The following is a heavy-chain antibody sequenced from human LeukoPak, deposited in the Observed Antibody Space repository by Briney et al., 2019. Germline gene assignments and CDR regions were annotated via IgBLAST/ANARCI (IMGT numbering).Heavy chain of an antibody. J-gene: IGHJ4*02. V-gene: IGHV3-21*01. CDR2: ISSSSSSYI. Sequence: GGSLRLSCAASGFTFNSYSMNWVRQAPGKGLEWVSSISSSSSSYIYYADSVKGRFTISRDNAKNSLYLQMNSLRAEDTAVYYCARLSRASLDFDYWGQGTLVTVSS. CDR1: GFTFNSYS. CDR3: ARLSRASLDFDY. D-gene: IGHD3-16*01.